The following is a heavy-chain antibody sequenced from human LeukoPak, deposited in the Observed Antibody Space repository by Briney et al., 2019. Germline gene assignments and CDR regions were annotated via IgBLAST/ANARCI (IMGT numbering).Heavy chain of an antibody. Sequence: SETLSLTCAVYGGSFSGYYWSWIREPPGKGLEWIGEINHSGSTNYNPSLKSRVTISVDTSKNQFSLKLSSVTAADTAVYYCAAVVPAAMYWGQGTLVTVSS. J-gene: IGHJ4*02. CDR3: AAVVPAAMY. CDR1: GGSFSGYY. V-gene: IGHV4-34*01. CDR2: INHSGST. D-gene: IGHD2-2*01.